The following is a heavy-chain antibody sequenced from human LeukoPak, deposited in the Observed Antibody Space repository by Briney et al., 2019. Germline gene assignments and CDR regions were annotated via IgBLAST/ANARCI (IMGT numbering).Heavy chain of an antibody. V-gene: IGHV4-59*08. CDR1: GGSISSYY. CDR3: ARKLDGYPPFDI. J-gene: IGHJ3*02. D-gene: IGHD5-24*01. Sequence: PSETLSLTCTVSGGSISSYYWSWIRQPPGKGLEWIGHIYYSGSTNYNPSLKSRVTMSVDTSKNQFSLQLRSVTAADTAVYYCARKLDGYPPFDIWGQETMVTVSS. CDR2: IYYSGST.